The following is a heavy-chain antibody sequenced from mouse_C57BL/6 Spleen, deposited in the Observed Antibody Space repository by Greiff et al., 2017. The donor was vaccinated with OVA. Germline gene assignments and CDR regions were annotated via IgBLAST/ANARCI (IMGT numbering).Heavy chain of an antibody. CDR2: ISSGGSYT. CDR3: WSNFDYYAMDY. D-gene: IGHD2-5*01. Sequence: EVMLVESGGDLVKPGGSLKLSCAASGFTFSSYGMSWVRQTPDKRLEWVATISSGGSYTYYPDSVKGRFTISRDNAKNTLYLQMSSLKSEDTAMYYCWSNFDYYAMDYWGQGTSVTVSS. J-gene: IGHJ4*01. V-gene: IGHV5-6*01. CDR1: GFTFSSYG.